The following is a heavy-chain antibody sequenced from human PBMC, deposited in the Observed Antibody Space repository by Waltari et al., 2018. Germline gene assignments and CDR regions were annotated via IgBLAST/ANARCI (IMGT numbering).Heavy chain of an antibody. D-gene: IGHD3-22*01. Sequence: QVQLVQSGAEVKKPGSSVKVSCKASGGTFSSYAISWVRQAPGQGLEWMGGIIPIFGTANYEQKFKGRGTITADKSTSTAYMELSSLRSEDTAVYYCARGENDSSGYQTLYYFDYWGQGTLVTVSS. J-gene: IGHJ4*02. CDR3: ARGENDSSGYQTLYYFDY. V-gene: IGHV1-69*14. CDR2: IIPIFGTA. CDR1: GGTFSSYA.